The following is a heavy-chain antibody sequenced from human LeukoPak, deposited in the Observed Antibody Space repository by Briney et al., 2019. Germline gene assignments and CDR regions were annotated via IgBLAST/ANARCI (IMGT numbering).Heavy chain of an antibody. V-gene: IGHV4-39*07. Sequence: SETLSLTCTVSGGSISSSSYYWGWIRQPPGKGLEWIGNIYYSGSTYYNSSLKSRVTISIDMSKNQFSLKLSSVTAADTAVYYCARGFYDILTGFYKEFDYWGQGTLVTVSS. CDR1: GGSISSSSYY. CDR2: IYYSGST. J-gene: IGHJ4*02. CDR3: ARGFYDILTGFYKEFDY. D-gene: IGHD3-9*01.